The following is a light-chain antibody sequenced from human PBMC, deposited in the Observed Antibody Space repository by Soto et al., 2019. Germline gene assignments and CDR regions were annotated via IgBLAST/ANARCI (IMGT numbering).Light chain of an antibody. V-gene: IGKV3-20*01. CDR2: GTS. CDR1: QSGSSTY. CDR3: QQYGSSPIT. J-gene: IGKJ5*01. Sequence: EIVMTQSPATLSLSPGERATLSCRASQSGSSTYLAWYQPQPGQAPRLRMSGTSTRATGTPDSFSGSGSGTDFTLTISRLEPEDFAVYDCQQYGSSPITVGQRPRRELK.